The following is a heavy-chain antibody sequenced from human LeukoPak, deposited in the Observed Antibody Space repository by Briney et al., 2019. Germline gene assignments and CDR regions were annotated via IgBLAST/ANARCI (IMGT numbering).Heavy chain of an antibody. CDR3: ARTNARFYYYYYMDV. J-gene: IGHJ6*03. CDR2: ISSSGSTI. Sequence: GGSLRLSCAASGFTFSSFAMSWIRQAPGKGLEWVSYISSSGSTIYYADSVKGRFTISRDNAKNSLYLQMNSLRAEDTAVYYCARTNARFYYYYYMDVWGKGTTVTVSS. CDR1: GFTFSSFA. V-gene: IGHV3-11*04. D-gene: IGHD1-1*01.